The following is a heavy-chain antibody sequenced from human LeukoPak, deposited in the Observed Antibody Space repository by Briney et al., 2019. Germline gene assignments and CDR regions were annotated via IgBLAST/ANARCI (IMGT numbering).Heavy chain of an antibody. CDR3: ARGGDYDFWSGYYYYYYMDV. CDR1: GYTSTSYY. V-gene: IGHV1-46*01. CDR2: INPSGGST. J-gene: IGHJ6*03. D-gene: IGHD3-3*01. Sequence: ASVKVSCKASGYTSTSYYMHWVRQAPGQGLEWMGIINPSGGSTSYAQKFQGRVTMTRDMSTSTVYMELSSLRSEDTAVYYCARGGDYDFWSGYYYYYYMDVWGKGTTVTVSS.